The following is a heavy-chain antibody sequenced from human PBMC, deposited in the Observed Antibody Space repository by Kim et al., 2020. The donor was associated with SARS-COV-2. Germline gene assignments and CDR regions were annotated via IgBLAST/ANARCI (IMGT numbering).Heavy chain of an antibody. J-gene: IGHJ2*01. V-gene: IGHV3-30*04. CDR1: GFTFSSYA. CDR3: ARESVGALRYFDL. Sequence: GGSLRLSCAASGFTFSSYAMHWVRQAPGKGLEWVAVISYDGSNKYYADSVKGRFTISRDNSKNTLYLQMNSLRAEDTAVYYCARESVGALRYFDLWGRGT. D-gene: IGHD1-26*01. CDR2: ISYDGSNK.